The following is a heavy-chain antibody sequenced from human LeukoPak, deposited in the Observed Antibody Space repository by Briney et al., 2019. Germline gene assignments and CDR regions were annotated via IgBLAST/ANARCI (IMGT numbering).Heavy chain of an antibody. J-gene: IGHJ4*02. D-gene: IGHD6-13*01. V-gene: IGHV3-20*04. CDR3: ARADAYSSTWCFDY. CDR2: INWNGGST. CDR1: GFIIDDYG. Sequence: RPGGSLRLSCAASGFIIDDYGMTWVRQAPGKGLEWVSGINWNGGSTGYADSAKGRFTISRDNAKNSLYLQMNSLRAEDTAVYYCARADAYSSTWCFDYWGQGALVTVSS.